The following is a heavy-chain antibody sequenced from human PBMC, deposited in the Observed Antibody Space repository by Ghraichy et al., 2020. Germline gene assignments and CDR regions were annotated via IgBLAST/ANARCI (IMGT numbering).Heavy chain of an antibody. J-gene: IGHJ4*02. CDR2: IYYSGST. D-gene: IGHD4-23*01. CDR3: ARDLGGNNIDY. CDR1: GGSISGYY. V-gene: IGHV4-59*01. Sequence: SETLSLTCTVSGGSISGYYLSWIRHPPGQGLEWIGYIYYSGSTNYNPSLKSRVTISVDTSKNQFSLKLSSVTAADTAVYYCARDLGGNNIDYWCQGTLVTAPS.